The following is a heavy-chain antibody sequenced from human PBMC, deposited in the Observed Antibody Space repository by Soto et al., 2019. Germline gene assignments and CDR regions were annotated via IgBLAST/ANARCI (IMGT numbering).Heavy chain of an antibody. D-gene: IGHD2-2*01. CDR3: ARGNIVVVPAATYYYYGMGV. CDR1: GYTFTSYD. CDR2: MNPNSGNT. Sequence: ASVKVSCKASGYTFTSYDINWGRQATGQGLEGMGWMNPNSGNTGYAQKFQGRVTMNRNTSISTAYMELSSLISEDTAVYYCARGNIVVVPAATYYYYGMGVWGQETTFTVSS. V-gene: IGHV1-8*01. J-gene: IGHJ6*02.